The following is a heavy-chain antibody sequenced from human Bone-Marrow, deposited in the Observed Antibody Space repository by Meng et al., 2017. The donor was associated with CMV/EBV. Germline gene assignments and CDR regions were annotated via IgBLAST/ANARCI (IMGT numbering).Heavy chain of an antibody. V-gene: IGHV3-43D*03. CDR3: AKAGGSWGGEVNY. J-gene: IGHJ4*02. D-gene: IGHD3-16*01. CDR1: GFTFDDYA. Sequence: GGSLRLSCAASGFTFDDYAMHWVRQAPGKGLEWVSLISWDGGSTYYADSVKGRFTISRDNSKNSLYVQMNSLRAEDTALYCCAKAGGSWGGEVNYWGQGTLVTVSS. CDR2: ISWDGGST.